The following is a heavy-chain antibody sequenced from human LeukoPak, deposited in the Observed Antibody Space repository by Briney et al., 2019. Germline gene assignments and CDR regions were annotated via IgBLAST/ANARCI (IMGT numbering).Heavy chain of an antibody. D-gene: IGHD6-19*01. CDR2: ISGGGGNT. J-gene: IGHJ4*02. Sequence: QPGGSLRLSCAASGFTFSNYAMTWVRQAPGKGLEWVSTISGGGGNTYYADSVKGRLTISRDNSKNTLYLQMNSLRAEDTAVYYCAKFAGSRRERHHSGWYNFDYWGQGTLVTVSS. V-gene: IGHV3-23*01. CDR3: AKFAGSRRERHHSGWYNFDY. CDR1: GFTFSNYA.